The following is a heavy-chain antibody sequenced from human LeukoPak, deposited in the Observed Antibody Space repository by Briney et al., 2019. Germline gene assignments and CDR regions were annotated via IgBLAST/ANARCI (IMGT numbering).Heavy chain of an antibody. CDR3: ARSLHDYGDYSLGYYFDY. Sequence: SETLSLTCAVYGGSFSGYYWSWIRQPPGKGLEWIGEINHSGSTSYNPSLKSRVTISVDTSKNQFSLKLSSVTAADTAVYYCARSLHDYGDYSLGYYFDYWGQGTLVTVSS. CDR2: INHSGST. CDR1: GGSFSGYY. J-gene: IGHJ4*02. D-gene: IGHD4-17*01. V-gene: IGHV4-34*01.